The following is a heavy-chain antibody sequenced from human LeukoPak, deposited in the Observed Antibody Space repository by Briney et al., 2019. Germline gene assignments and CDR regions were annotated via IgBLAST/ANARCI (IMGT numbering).Heavy chain of an antibody. V-gene: IGHV4-30-4*08. J-gene: IGHJ4*02. D-gene: IGHD3-22*01. CDR2: IYYSGST. CDR1: GGSISSGDYY. CDR3: ARHTYDSSGYYYVDY. Sequence: SETLSLTCTVSGGSISSGDYYRSGIRQPPGKGLEWIGYIYYSGSTYYNPSLKSRVTISVDTSKNQFSLKLSSVTTADTAVYYCARHTYDSSGYYYVDYWGQGTLVTVSS.